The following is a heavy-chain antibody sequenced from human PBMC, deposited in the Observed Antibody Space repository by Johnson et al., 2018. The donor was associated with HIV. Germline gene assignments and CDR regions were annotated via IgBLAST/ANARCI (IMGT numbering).Heavy chain of an antibody. Sequence: QVQLVESGGGVVQPGGSLRLSCAASGFAFSAYGMVWVRQVPGKGPVWVAVVCSDGSNTNYADSVKGRFTISRDNPKNTLYLQMSSLRAEDTAVYYCAKDDGRVGDWDAFDIWGQGTMVTVSS. V-gene: IGHV3-33*03. CDR3: AKDDGRVGDWDAFDI. D-gene: IGHD2-21*01. J-gene: IGHJ3*02. CDR2: VCSDGSNT. CDR1: GFAFSAYG.